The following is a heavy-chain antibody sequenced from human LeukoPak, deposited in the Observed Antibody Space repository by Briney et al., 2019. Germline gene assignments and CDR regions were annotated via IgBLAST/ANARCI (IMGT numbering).Heavy chain of an antibody. J-gene: IGHJ4*02. CDR3: AKDLRGYYDSSGYLDY. V-gene: IGHV3-23*01. CDR1: GFTFDDYA. D-gene: IGHD3-22*01. CDR2: ISGSGGST. Sequence: GGSLRLSCAASGFTFDDYAMSWVRQAPGKGLEWVSAISGSGGSTYYADSVKGRFTISRDNSKNTLYLQMNSLRAEDTAVYYCAKDLRGYYDSSGYLDYWGQGTLVTVSS.